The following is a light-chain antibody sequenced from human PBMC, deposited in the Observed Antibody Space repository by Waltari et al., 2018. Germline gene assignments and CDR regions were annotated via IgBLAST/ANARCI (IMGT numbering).Light chain of an antibody. CDR3: QQYDNLPPL. V-gene: IGKV1-33*01. CDR2: DAS. CDR1: QDISNY. Sequence: DIQMTQSPSSLSASVGERVTITCKASQDISNYLNWYQQNTGKAPKLLIYDASNLETGGPSRFSGSGSGTDFTFTISSLQPEDIATYYCQQYDNLPPLFGPGTKVDIK. J-gene: IGKJ3*01.